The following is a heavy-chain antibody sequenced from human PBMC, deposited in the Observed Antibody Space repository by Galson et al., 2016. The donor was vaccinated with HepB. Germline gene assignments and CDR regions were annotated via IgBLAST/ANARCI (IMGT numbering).Heavy chain of an antibody. CDR1: GFIFSTYA. D-gene: IGHD3-10*01. Sequence: SLRLSCAASGFIFSTYAMSWVRQAPGKGPEWVSVISGSAYNTYYADSVRGRFTISRDNSQNTLYLQMNSLRAEDTAIYYCARDVVMIRGSINPLDFWGQGTLVTVSS. V-gene: IGHV3-23*01. J-gene: IGHJ4*02. CDR2: ISGSAYNT. CDR3: ARDVVMIRGSINPLDF.